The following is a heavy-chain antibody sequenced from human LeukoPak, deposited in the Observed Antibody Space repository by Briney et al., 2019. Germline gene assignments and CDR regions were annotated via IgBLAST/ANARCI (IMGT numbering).Heavy chain of an antibody. D-gene: IGHD1-1*01. Sequence: GGSLRLSCAASGFTFSSYAMTWVRQAPGKRPEWLSSITAGDGATYYADSVRGRFTISRDYSRNTVYLHLSGLRAEDTAVYYCARDRSTDAISEFWGQGTLVAVSS. CDR3: ARDRSTDAISEF. CDR1: GFTFSSYA. V-gene: IGHV3-23*01. J-gene: IGHJ4*02. CDR2: ITAGDGAT.